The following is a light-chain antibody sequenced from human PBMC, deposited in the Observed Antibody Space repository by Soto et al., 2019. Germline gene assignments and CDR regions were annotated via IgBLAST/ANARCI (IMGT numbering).Light chain of an antibody. J-gene: IGLJ2*01. V-gene: IGLV2-14*01. CDR3: SSYTSSSTLVV. Sequence: QSALTQPASASGSPGQSITISCTGTSSDFGGYNYVSWYQQHPGKAPKLMIYEVSNRPSGVSNRFSGSKSGNTASLTISGLQAEDEADYYCSSYTSSSTLVVFGGGTKLTVL. CDR1: SSDFGGYNY. CDR2: EVS.